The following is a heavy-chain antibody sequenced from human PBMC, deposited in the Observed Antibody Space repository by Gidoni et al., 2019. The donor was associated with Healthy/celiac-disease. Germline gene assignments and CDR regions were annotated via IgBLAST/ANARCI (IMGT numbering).Heavy chain of an antibody. CDR1: GFTFSSYG. J-gene: IGHJ4*02. V-gene: IGHV3-30*18. CDR2: ISYDGSNK. CDR3: AKDRRIVGATALDY. Sequence: QVQLVESGGGVVQPGRSLRLSCAASGFTFSSYGMHWVRQAPGKGLEWVAVISYDGSNKYYADSVKGRFTISRDNSKNTLYLQMNSLRAEDTAVYYCAKDRRIVGATALDYWGQGTLVTVSS. D-gene: IGHD1-26*01.